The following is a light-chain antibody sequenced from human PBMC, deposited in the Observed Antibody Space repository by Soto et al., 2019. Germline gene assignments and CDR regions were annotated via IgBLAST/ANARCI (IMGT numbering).Light chain of an antibody. V-gene: IGKV1-5*03. CDR1: RSISDW. Sequence: DFQMTQSPSTLSASVGDRVTVTCRASRSISDWVAWYQQKPGKAPKLLIYKASSLESGVPSRFSGSGFGSEFTLTISGLQPDDVATYYCQQYATLWTFGQGTKVELK. CDR3: QQYATLWT. CDR2: KAS. J-gene: IGKJ1*01.